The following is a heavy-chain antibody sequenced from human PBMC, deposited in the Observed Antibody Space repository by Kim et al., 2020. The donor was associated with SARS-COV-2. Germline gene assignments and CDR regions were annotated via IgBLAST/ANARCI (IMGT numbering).Heavy chain of an antibody. J-gene: IGHJ3*01. V-gene: IGHV3-23*01. D-gene: IGHD3-22*01. CDR1: GFSFRRYG. Sequence: GGSLRLSCAASGFSFRRYGMNWVRQAPGKGLEWVSCISGNSGSVYYADSVKGRFTISRDNSRNPLYLQLNSLRAGDTALYLCSRDQMAEYYDMRGLYYASDCTSVGGQGTMV. CDR3: SRDQMAEYYDMRGLYYASDCTSV. CDR2: ISGNSGSV.